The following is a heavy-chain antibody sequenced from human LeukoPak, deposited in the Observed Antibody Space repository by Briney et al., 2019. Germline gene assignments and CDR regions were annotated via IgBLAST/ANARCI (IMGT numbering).Heavy chain of an antibody. CDR3: ARSRWLASRFDY. CDR2: IYTSGST. J-gene: IGHJ4*02. V-gene: IGHV4-61*02. CDR1: GGSISSGSYY. Sequence: SETLSLTCTVSGGSISSGSYYWSWIRQPAGKGLEWIGRIYTSGSTNYNPSLKSRVTISVDTSKNQFSLKLRSVTAADTAVYYCARSRWLASRFDYWGQGTLVTVSS. D-gene: IGHD6-19*01.